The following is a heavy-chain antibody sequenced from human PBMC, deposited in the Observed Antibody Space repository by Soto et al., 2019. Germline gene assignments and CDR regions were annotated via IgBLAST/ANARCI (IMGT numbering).Heavy chain of an antibody. J-gene: IGHJ5*02. Sequence: ASVKVSCKASGYTFTGYYMHWVRQARGQGLEWMGWINPNSGGTNYAQKFQGRVTMTRDTSISTAYMELSRLRSDDTAVYYCAREWRRGLAAADLHPWGQGTLVTVSS. CDR2: INPNSGGT. CDR3: AREWRRGLAAADLHP. CDR1: GYTFTGYY. D-gene: IGHD6-13*01. V-gene: IGHV1-2*02.